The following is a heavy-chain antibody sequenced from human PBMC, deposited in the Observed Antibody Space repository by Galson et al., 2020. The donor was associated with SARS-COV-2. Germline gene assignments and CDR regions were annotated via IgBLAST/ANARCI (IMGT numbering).Heavy chain of an antibody. CDR1: GGSVSSGSYF. CDR2: VYSNGGT. J-gene: IGHJ4*02. V-gene: IGHV4-61*01. Sequence: SETLSLTCTVSGGSVSSGSYFWSWIRQPPGMGLEFIGYVYSNGGTQYNHSLNSRVTMSVDTRKNQVSLTLTSVTAADTAVYYCARGSVFGVVIIDYWGQGILVTVSS. D-gene: IGHD3-3*01. CDR3: ARGSVFGVVIIDY.